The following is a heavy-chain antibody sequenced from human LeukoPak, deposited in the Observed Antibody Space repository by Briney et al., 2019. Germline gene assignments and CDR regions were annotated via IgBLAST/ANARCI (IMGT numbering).Heavy chain of an antibody. Sequence: GGSLRLSCAASGFTFNNYAMTWVRQAPGKGLEWVSSISSSSSYIYYADSVKGRFTISRDNAKNSLYLQMNNLRADDTAVYYCTRDPRHLDYWGQGTLVTVSS. CDR2: ISSSSSYI. J-gene: IGHJ4*02. CDR3: TRDPRHLDY. CDR1: GFTFNNYA. V-gene: IGHV3-21*04.